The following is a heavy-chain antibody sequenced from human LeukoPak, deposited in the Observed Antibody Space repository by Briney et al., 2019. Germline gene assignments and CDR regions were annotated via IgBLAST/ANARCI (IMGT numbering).Heavy chain of an antibody. V-gene: IGHV4-59*08. D-gene: IGHD1-26*01. CDR2: MHYSGST. CDR3: AMTEKVGAFDY. J-gene: IGHJ4*02. CDR1: GGSISNYY. Sequence: PSETLSLTCTVSGGSISNYYWSWIRQPPGKGLEWIGYMHYSGSTKYNPSLKSRVTTSVDTSKNQFSLKLTSVTAADTAVYYCAMTEKVGAFDYWGQGTLVTVSS.